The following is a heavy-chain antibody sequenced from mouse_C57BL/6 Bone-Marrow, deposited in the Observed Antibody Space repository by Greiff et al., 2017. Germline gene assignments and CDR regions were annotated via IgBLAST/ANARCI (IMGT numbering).Heavy chain of an antibody. V-gene: IGHV1-69*01. CDR1: GYTFTSYW. J-gene: IGHJ2*01. D-gene: IGHD4-1*01. CDR2: IDPSDSYT. Sequence: VQLQQPGAELVMPGASVKLSCKASGYTFTSYWMHWVQQRPGQGLEWIGEIDPSDSYTNYNQKFKGKSTVTVDKSSSTAYMQLSSLTSEDSAVYYCARGDWAPFDYWGQGTTLTVSS. CDR3: ARGDWAPFDY.